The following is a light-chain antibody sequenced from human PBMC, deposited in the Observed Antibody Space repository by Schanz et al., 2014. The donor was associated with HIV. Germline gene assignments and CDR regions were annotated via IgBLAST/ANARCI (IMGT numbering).Light chain of an antibody. Sequence: QSVLTQPPSASGTPGQRVTISCSGSSSNIGSTSVNWYQHLPGTAPKLLIYDNTQRPSGVPDRFSGSRSGTSASLAISGLRSEDEADYFCAAWDDSLSGPVFGGGTKVTVL. V-gene: IGLV1-47*02. CDR1: SSNIGSTS. CDR3: AAWDDSLSGPV. CDR2: DNT. J-gene: IGLJ3*02.